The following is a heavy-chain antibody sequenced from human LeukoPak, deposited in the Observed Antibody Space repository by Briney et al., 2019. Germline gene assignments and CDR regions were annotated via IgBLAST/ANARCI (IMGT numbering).Heavy chain of an antibody. D-gene: IGHD6-19*01. CDR1: GFTFSSSA. Sequence: GGSLRLSCAASGFTFSSSAMSWVRQAPGKGLEWVSAISNNGGYTYYADSVQGRFTISRDNSKNTLYLQMNSLRAEDTAVYYCAKGWEYSSGWLYYYYYGMDVWGQGTTVTVSS. CDR3: AKGWEYSSGWLYYYYYGMDV. J-gene: IGHJ6*02. V-gene: IGHV3-23*01. CDR2: ISNNGGYT.